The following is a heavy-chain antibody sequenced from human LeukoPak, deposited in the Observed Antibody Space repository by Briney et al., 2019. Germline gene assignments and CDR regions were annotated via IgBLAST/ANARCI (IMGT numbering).Heavy chain of an antibody. CDR3: ARAGSSWSFDY. V-gene: IGHV4-59*02. Sequence: SETLSLTCTVSGDSVSSYYWSWIRRPPGKGLEWIAYIYYTGNINYNPSLKSRVTISVDTSKNQFSLNLTSVTAADTAVYYCARAGSSWSFDYWGQGTLVTVSS. D-gene: IGHD6-13*01. J-gene: IGHJ4*02. CDR2: IYYTGNI. CDR1: GDSVSSYY.